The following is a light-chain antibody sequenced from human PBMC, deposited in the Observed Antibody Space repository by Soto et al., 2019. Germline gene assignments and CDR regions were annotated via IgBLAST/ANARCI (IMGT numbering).Light chain of an antibody. CDR2: AAS. J-gene: IGKJ3*01. V-gene: IGKV1-27*01. Sequence: DIQMTQSRSSLSASVGDRVTITCRASQGISNYLAWYQQKPGKVPKLLIYAASTLQSGVPSRFSGSGSGTDFTLTISSLQPEDVATYYCQKYNSAPLFTFGPGTKVDIK. CDR3: QKYNSAPLFT. CDR1: QGISNY.